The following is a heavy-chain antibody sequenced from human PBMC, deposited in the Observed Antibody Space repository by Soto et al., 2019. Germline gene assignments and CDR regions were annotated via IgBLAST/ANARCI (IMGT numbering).Heavy chain of an antibody. Sequence: QVQLVESGGGVVQPGRSLRLSCAASGFTFSSYGMHWVRQAPGKGLEWVAGISYDGSDKYYGDSVKGRFTISRDNSKNTLYLQMNSLRAEDTAVYFCAKGLMPTVTRFDYWGQGSLVTVSS. CDR1: GFTFSSYG. J-gene: IGHJ4*02. CDR3: AKGLMPTVTRFDY. D-gene: IGHD4-17*01. V-gene: IGHV3-30*18. CDR2: ISYDGSDK.